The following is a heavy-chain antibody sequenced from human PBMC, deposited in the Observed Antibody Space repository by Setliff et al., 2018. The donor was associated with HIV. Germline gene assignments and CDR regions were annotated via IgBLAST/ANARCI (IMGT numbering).Heavy chain of an antibody. CDR3: ARDWAEDYYGSGSFQY. CDR2: ISPYDLSE. Sequence: ASVKVSCKSSGYTFIDYFIHWVRQAPGQGPEWMGWISPYDLSERTSQRFRGRVTMTRDTSINAAYLELSRLRSDDTAVYYCARDWAEDYYGSGSFQYWGQGTLVTVSS. V-gene: IGHV1-2*02. D-gene: IGHD3-10*01. CDR1: GYTFIDYF. J-gene: IGHJ1*01.